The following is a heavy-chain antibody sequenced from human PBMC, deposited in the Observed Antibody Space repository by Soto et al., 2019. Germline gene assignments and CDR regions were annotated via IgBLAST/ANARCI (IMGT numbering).Heavy chain of an antibody. CDR3: VRDGTKTLRDWFDP. CDR2: IYATGTT. V-gene: IGHV4-4*07. J-gene: IGHJ5*02. D-gene: IGHD1-1*01. Sequence: QVQLQESGPGLVKPSETLSLTCTVSGASISGFHWSWIRKSAGKGLEWIGRIYATGTTDYNPSLKSRVMMSVDTSKKQFSLKLRSVTAADTAVYYCVRDGTKTLRDWFDPWGQGISVTVSS. CDR1: GASISGFH.